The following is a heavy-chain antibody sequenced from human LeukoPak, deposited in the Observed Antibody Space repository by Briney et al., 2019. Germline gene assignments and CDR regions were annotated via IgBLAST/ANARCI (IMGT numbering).Heavy chain of an antibody. V-gene: IGHV3-7*05. CDR2: IKQVGSEE. CDR1: GFTFSSYW. CDR3: ARDPYSSTWSYGMDV. J-gene: IGHJ6*02. D-gene: IGHD6-6*01. Sequence: GESLRLSCAASGFTFSSYWMSWVRQAPGKGLEWVANIKQVGSEEVYVDSVKGRFTISRDNAKNSLFLQMNTLRAEDTAVYCCARDPYSSTWSYGMDVWGQGTTVTVSS.